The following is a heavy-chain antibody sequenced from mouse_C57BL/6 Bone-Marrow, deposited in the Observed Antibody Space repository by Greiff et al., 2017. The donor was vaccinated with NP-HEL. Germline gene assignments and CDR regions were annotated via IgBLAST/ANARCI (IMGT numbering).Heavy chain of an antibody. Sequence: QVQLKQPGTELVKPGASVKLSCKASGYTFTSYWMHWVKQRPGQGLEWIGNINPSNGGTNYNEKVKSKATLTVDKSSSTAYMQLSSLTSEDSAVYYCARERNYGSSYDWYFDVWGTGTTVTVSS. CDR2: INPSNGGT. CDR1: GYTFTSYW. V-gene: IGHV1-53*01. D-gene: IGHD1-1*01. J-gene: IGHJ1*03. CDR3: ARERNYGSSYDWYFDV.